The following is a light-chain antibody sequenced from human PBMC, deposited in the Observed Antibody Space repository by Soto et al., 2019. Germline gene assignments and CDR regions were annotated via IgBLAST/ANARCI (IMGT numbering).Light chain of an antibody. V-gene: IGKV1-5*01. CDR3: QQYENSSPWT. J-gene: IGKJ1*01. Sequence: DIQMTQSPSALSASVGDRATITCRASQSISSWLAWYQQKPGKAPKLLIYDASTLQSGVPSRYSGSGSGTEFTLTISNLQPDDFATYYCQQYENSSPWTFGQGTKVDIK. CDR1: QSISSW. CDR2: DAS.